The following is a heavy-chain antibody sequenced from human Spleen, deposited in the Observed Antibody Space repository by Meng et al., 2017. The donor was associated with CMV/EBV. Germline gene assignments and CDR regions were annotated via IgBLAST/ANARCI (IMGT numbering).Heavy chain of an antibody. Sequence: GESLKISCAASGFTFSSYSMNWVRQAPGKGLEWVSSISSSSSYIYYADSVKGRFTISRDNAKNSLYLQMNSLRAEDTAVYYCARDSRSQKDYDFWSGYFRRTHYYYGMDVWGQGTTVTVSS. CDR3: ARDSRSQKDYDFWSGYFRRTHYYYGMDV. V-gene: IGHV3-21*01. CDR1: GFTFSSYS. J-gene: IGHJ6*02. CDR2: ISSSSSYI. D-gene: IGHD3-3*01.